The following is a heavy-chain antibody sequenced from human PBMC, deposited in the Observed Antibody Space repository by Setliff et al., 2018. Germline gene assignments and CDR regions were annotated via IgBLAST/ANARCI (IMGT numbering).Heavy chain of an antibody. CDR3: ERDCVVVMAGRRGFYLDY. CDR2: IHHSGKA. D-gene: IGHD2-15*01. J-gene: IGHJ4*02. Sequence: SETLSLTCTVSGASLSSGTYYWGWIRQPPGKGLEWIVNIHHSGKAYYNPSLKSRVTMSVDTSKNHVSLKLSSVTAADTAVYDWERDCVVVMAGRRGFYLDYWGQGTLVTVSS. V-gene: IGHV4-39*07. CDR1: GASLSSGTYY.